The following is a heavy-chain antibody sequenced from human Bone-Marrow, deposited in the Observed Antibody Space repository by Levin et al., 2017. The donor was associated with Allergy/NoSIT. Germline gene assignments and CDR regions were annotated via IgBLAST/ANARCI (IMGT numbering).Heavy chain of an antibody. CDR1: GFTFSSYG. V-gene: IGHV3-33*01. J-gene: IGHJ4*02. Sequence: GESLKISCAASGFTFSSYGMHWVRQAPGKGLEWVAVIWYDGSNKYYADSVKGRFTISRDNSKNTLYLQMNSLRAEDTAVYYCARAMFSSTWSPFDYWGQGTLVTVSS. D-gene: IGHD6-13*01. CDR3: ARAMFSSTWSPFDY. CDR2: IWYDGSNK.